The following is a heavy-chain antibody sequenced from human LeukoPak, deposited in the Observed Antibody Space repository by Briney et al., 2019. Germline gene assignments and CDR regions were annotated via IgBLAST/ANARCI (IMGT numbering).Heavy chain of an antibody. Sequence: GGSLRLSCAASGFTFSSYSINWVRQAPGKGLEWLSYISSSSRTISYADSLKGRFTVSRDNAKNSLDLQMNSLRVEDTAVYYCARVGTSGWTSDYWSQGTLVTVSS. V-gene: IGHV3-48*04. J-gene: IGHJ4*02. CDR3: ARVGTSGWTSDY. CDR1: GFTFSSYS. D-gene: IGHD6-19*01. CDR2: ISSSSRTI.